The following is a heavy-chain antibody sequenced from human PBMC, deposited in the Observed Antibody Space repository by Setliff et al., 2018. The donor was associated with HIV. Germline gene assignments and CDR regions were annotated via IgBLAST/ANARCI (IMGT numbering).Heavy chain of an antibody. V-gene: IGHV4-61*02. CDR3: ARDGFWSGYIDY. CDR1: GDSVSSRSYY. D-gene: IGHD3-3*01. CDR2: IYTSGST. J-gene: IGHJ4*02. Sequence: SETLSLTCTVSGDSVSSRSYYWSWIRQPAGKGLEWIGRIYTSGSTNYNPSLKSRVTMSVDTSKNQFSLKLSSVTAADTAVYYCARDGFWSGYIDYWGQGTLVTVSS.